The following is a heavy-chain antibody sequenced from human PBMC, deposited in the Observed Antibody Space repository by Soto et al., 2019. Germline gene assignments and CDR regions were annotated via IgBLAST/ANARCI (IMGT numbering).Heavy chain of an antibody. CDR3: AKAAAGSGTYYKRHLDX. CDR2: ISVSAGST. D-gene: IGHD3-10*01. V-gene: IGHV3-23*01. CDR1: GFTFSNYV. Sequence: HPGGSLRLSCAASGFTFSNYVMNWVRQPPGKGLEWVSVISVSAGSTDYAESVKGRFTISRDNSKNTLYLQMNSLRAEDTAVYYCAKAAAGSGTYYKRHLDXWGQGILVTVSA. J-gene: IGHJ4*02.